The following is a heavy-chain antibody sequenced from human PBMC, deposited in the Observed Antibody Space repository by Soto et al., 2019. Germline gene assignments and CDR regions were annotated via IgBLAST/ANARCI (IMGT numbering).Heavy chain of an antibody. CDR1: GYSFATYW. D-gene: IGHD3-16*01. CDR2: IYPSDSDA. Sequence: PGGSLEISCKGSGYSFATYWIAWVLQMPGKGLEWVGIIYPSDSDARYSPSFQGQVTMSADKSISTTYLQWGRLKASDTGIYYCATVGAGGSLARAGPRNPCDYWGQGTLVTVSS. J-gene: IGHJ4*02. V-gene: IGHV5-51*01. CDR3: ATVGAGGSLARAGPRNPCDY.